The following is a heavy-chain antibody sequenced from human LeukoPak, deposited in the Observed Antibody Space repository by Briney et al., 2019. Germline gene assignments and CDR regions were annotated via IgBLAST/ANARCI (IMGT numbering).Heavy chain of an antibody. J-gene: IGHJ4*02. Sequence: ASVKVSCKASGYTFTSNYMHWVRQAPGQGLEWMGIISPSGGSTTYAQKFQGRVTMTEDTSTDTAYMELSSLRSEDTAVYYCAKIAHYGAYSDYWGQGTLVTVSS. D-gene: IGHD4-17*01. CDR2: ISPSGGST. CDR1: GYTFTSNY. V-gene: IGHV1-46*01. CDR3: AKIAHYGAYSDY.